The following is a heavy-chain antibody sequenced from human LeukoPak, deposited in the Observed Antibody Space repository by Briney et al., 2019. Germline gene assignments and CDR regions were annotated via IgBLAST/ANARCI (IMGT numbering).Heavy chain of an antibody. CDR3: ARERQWLVDH. Sequence: SETLSLTCTVPGDSISSYYWSWIRQPAGMGLEWIGRVYVTGSTNLNPALQSRVTMSVDTSKNQFSLKRTSVTAADTAVYYCARERQWLVDHWGQGTLVTVSS. CDR2: VYVTGST. V-gene: IGHV4-4*07. J-gene: IGHJ5*02. D-gene: IGHD6-19*01. CDR1: GDSISSYY.